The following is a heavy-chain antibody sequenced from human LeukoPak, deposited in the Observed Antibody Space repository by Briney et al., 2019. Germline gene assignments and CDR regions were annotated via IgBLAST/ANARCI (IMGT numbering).Heavy chain of an antibody. D-gene: IGHD3-3*01. CDR3: ARGVSPYLRSGFDP. J-gene: IGHJ5*02. CDR1: GGTFSSYA. V-gene: IGHV1-69*01. Sequence: GSSVKVSCKASGGTFSSYAISWVRQAPGQGLEWMGGIIPIFGTANYAQKFQGRVTITADESTSTAYMELSSLRSEDTAVYYCARGVSPYLRSGFDPWGQGTLVTVSS. CDR2: IIPIFGTA.